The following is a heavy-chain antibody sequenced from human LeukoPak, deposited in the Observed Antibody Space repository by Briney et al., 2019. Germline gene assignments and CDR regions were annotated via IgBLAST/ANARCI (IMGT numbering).Heavy chain of an antibody. CDR1: GFTFTTYW. CDR2: ISSSSSYI. Sequence: GESLRLSCAASGFTFTTYWMTWVRQAPGKGLEWVSSISSSSSYIYYADSVKGRFTISRDNAKNSLYLQMNSLRAEDTAVYYCARAHGGDYYYYYYMDVWGKGTTVTVSS. V-gene: IGHV3-21*01. D-gene: IGHD2-15*01. CDR3: ARAHGGDYYYYYYMDV. J-gene: IGHJ6*03.